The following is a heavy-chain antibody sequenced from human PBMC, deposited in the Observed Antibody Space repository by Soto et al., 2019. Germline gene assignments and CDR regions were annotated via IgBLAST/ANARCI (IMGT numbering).Heavy chain of an antibody. V-gene: IGHV4-4*07. Sequence: ETLSLTCSVSGSSFSNFYWSWIRQPAGKGLEWIGRIYTSGATSYNPSLKSRVRMSVDTSQSQMSLSLTSVTAADTAVYYCARGGIQLSYAVDYWGQGSLVTV. CDR2: IYTSGAT. CDR3: ARGGIQLSYAVDY. D-gene: IGHD3-10*01. CDR1: GSSFSNFY. J-gene: IGHJ4*02.